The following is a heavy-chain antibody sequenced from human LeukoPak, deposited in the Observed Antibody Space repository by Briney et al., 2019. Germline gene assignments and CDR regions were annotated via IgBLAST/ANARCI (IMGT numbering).Heavy chain of an antibody. Sequence: GESLKISCKGSGYSFTSYWIAWVRQMPGKGLEWMGIIYPGDSDTRYSPSFQGQVTISADKSINTAYLQWSSLKASDTAMYYCARSFGSNYVYYGMDVWGQGTTVTVSS. CDR3: ARSFGSNYVYYGMDV. CDR1: GYSFTSYW. J-gene: IGHJ6*02. V-gene: IGHV5-51*01. CDR2: IYPGDSDT. D-gene: IGHD3-3*01.